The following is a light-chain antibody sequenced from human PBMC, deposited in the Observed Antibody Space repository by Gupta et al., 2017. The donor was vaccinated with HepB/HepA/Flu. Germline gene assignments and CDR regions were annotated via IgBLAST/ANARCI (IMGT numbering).Light chain of an antibody. J-gene: IGLJ3*02. CDR2: DVS. CDR1: SSDIGFYDY. V-gene: IGLV2-14*01. Sequence: SALTQPASGSGSPGHAITISCTGSSSDIGFYDYVSWYQQHPGKAPKLMIFDVSNRASGVSTRFSGSKSGYTAFLTISGLQAEDEADYYCSSYTSTNKGVFGGGTKLTVL. CDR3: SSYTSTNKGV.